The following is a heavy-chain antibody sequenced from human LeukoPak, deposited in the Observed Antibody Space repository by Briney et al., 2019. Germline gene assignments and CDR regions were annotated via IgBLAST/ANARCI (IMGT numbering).Heavy chain of an antibody. Sequence: GESLKISCKGSGYSFTSYWIGWVRQMPGKGLEWMGIIYPGDSDTRYSPSFQGQVTISADKSISTAYLQWSSLKASDTAMYYCARLKKPDGSGSYSQYWGQGTLDTVSS. J-gene: IGHJ4*02. CDR1: GYSFTSYW. D-gene: IGHD3-10*01. CDR3: ARLKKPDGSGSYSQY. CDR2: IYPGDSDT. V-gene: IGHV5-51*01.